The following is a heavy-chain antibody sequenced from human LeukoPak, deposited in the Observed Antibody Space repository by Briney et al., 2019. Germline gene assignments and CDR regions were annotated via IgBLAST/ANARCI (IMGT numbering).Heavy chain of an antibody. J-gene: IGHJ4*03. CDR2: ISGSGGST. Sequence: GSLRLSCAASGFTFSSYAMSWVCQAPGKGLEWVSAISGSGGSTYYADSVKGRFTISRDNSKNTLYLQMNSLRAEDTAVYYCAKGDEYCSGGSCYSDYWGQGTLVTVSS. D-gene: IGHD2-15*01. CDR1: GFTFSSYA. CDR3: AKGDEYCSGGSCYSDY. V-gene: IGHV3-23*01.